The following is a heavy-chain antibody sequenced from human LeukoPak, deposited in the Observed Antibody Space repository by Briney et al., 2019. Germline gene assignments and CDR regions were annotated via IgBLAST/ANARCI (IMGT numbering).Heavy chain of an antibody. CDR3: ARGSGSGSYYPRFDY. CDR2: ISSSSDHI. D-gene: IGHD3-10*01. Sequence: PGGTLRLSCAASGFSFSSYSMNWVRQAPGSGLEWVSSISSSSDHIYYAESVKGRFTISRDNAKNSLYVQVNSLRAEDTAVYYCARGSGSGSYYPRFDYWGQGTLVTVSS. J-gene: IGHJ4*02. V-gene: IGHV3-21*06. CDR1: GFSFSSYS.